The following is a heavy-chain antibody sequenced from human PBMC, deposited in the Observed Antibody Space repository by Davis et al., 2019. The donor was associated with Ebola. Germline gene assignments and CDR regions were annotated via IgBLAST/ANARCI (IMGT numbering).Heavy chain of an antibody. Sequence: GESLKISCAASGFSFSKYWMHWVRQAPGKGLEWVSRIKSDGTTISYADSVKGRFTISRDSSMNTVYLQMSSLRAEDTAVYYCARAEDDYGEYPDALDIWGQGTVVTVSS. CDR1: GFSFSKYW. CDR3: ARAEDDYGEYPDALDI. CDR2: IKSDGTTI. J-gene: IGHJ3*02. V-gene: IGHV3-74*01. D-gene: IGHD4-17*01.